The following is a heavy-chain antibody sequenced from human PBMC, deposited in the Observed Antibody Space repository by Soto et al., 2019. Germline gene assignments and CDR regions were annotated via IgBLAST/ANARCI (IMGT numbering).Heavy chain of an antibody. CDR1: GYTFTTYW. V-gene: IGHV5-51*01. D-gene: IGHD2-21*02. J-gene: IGHJ3*01. Sequence: GESLKISCQGSGYTFTTYWVGWVRLMPGKGLEWVGIIFPGDYDVKYSPSFEGRVTISVDKSSSTAYPQWDSLKAPDTDTYFCARASRVVTTIPFDFDFWGQGTMVTVSS. CDR3: ARASRVVTTIPFDFDF. CDR2: IFPGDYDV.